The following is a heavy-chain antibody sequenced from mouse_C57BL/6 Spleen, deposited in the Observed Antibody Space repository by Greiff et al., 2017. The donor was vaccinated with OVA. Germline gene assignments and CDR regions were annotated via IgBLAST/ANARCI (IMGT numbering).Heavy chain of an antibody. J-gene: IGHJ3*01. CDR3: ARYGPQAWFAY. V-gene: IGHV1-63*01. CDR1: GYTFTNYW. Sequence: LVRPGTSVKMSCKASGYTFTNYWIGWAKQRPGHGLEWIGDIYPGGGYTNYNEKFKGKATLTADKSSSTAYMQFSSLTSEDSAIYYCARYGPQAWFAYWGQGTLVTVSA. CDR2: IYPGGGYT. D-gene: IGHD2-10*02.